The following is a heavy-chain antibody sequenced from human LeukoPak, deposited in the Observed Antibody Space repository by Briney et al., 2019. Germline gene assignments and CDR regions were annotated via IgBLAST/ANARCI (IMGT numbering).Heavy chain of an antibody. CDR2: TNRDGSGT. D-gene: IGHD2/OR15-2a*01. CDR3: ARGGGEYYYFDY. Sequence: GGSLRLSCAASGFTFRSYWMHWVRQAPGKGLVWVSRTNRDGSGTSYADSVKGRFTISRDNSKNTLYLQMNSLRAEDTAVYYCARGGGEYYYFDYWGQGTLVTVSS. V-gene: IGHV3-74*01. J-gene: IGHJ4*02. CDR1: GFTFRSYW.